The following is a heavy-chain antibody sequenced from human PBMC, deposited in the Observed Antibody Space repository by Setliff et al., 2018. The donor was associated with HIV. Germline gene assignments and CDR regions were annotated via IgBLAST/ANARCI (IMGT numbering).Heavy chain of an antibody. CDR3: ARDFTQWQQLPDYMDV. V-gene: IGHV3-21*01. D-gene: IGHD6-13*01. CDR2: ISSSSSYI. Sequence: GSLRLSCAASGFTFSSYSMNWVRQAPGKGLEWVSSISSSSSYIYYADSVKGRFTISRDNAKDTLYLQLNSVRAEDTALYYCARDFTQWQQLPDYMDVWGKGTAVTVSS. J-gene: IGHJ6*03. CDR1: GFTFSSYS.